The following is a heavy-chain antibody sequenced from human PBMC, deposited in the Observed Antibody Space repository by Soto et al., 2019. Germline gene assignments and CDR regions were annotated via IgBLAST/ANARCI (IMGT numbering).Heavy chain of an antibody. CDR2: VYNSGNT. J-gene: IGHJ4*02. CDR1: GGSMTGYF. Sequence: QVKLQESGPGLVKPSENLSLTCTVSGGSMTGYFWTWIRQPAGKGLEWIGHVYNSGNTDYNPSLESRITMAVDTSKQQFSLKVKSVTSADTAMYYCARTHWVYGTEYWGQGTLVTVSS. CDR3: ARTHWVYGTEY. D-gene: IGHD2-8*01. V-gene: IGHV4-4*07.